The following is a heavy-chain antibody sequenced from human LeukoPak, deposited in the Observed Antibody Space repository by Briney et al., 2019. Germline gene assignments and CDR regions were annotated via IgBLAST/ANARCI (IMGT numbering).Heavy chain of an antibody. D-gene: IGHD6-13*01. CDR3: ARLTGSSSSGANQKPAARAFDI. V-gene: IGHV4-34*01. CDR2: INHSGST. Sequence: SETLSLTCAVYGGSFSGYYWSWIRQPPGKGLEWIGEINHSGSTNYNPSLKSRVTISVDTSKNQFSLKLSSVTAADTAVYYCARLTGSSSSGANQKPAARAFDIWGQGTMVTVSS. J-gene: IGHJ3*02. CDR1: GGSFSGYY.